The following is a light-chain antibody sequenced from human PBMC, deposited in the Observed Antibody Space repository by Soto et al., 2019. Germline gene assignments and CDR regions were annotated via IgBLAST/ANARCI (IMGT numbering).Light chain of an antibody. CDR3: QQYNSYSGGT. V-gene: IGKV1-5*01. CDR1: QSISSW. Sequence: DIQMTQSPSTLSASVGDRVTITCRASQSISSWLAWYQQKPGKAPKLLIYDASSFESGVPSRFSGSGSGTEFTLTISSLQPDDFATYYCQQYNSYSGGTFGQGTKVEIK. J-gene: IGKJ1*01. CDR2: DAS.